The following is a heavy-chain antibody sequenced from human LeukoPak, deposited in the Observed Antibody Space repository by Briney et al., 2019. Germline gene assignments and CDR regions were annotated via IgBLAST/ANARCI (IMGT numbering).Heavy chain of an antibody. CDR2: INPSSGGT. J-gene: IGHJ5*02. Sequence: ASVKVSCKASGYSFIGYYMHWVRQAPGQGREWMGWINPSSGGTDFAQKFQGRVTMTSDTSISTAYMELSSLRSDDTAVYYCARRYNYGGNYEYFDPWGQGTLVTVSS. CDR1: GYSFIGYY. D-gene: IGHD4-23*01. CDR3: ARRYNYGGNYEYFDP. V-gene: IGHV1-2*02.